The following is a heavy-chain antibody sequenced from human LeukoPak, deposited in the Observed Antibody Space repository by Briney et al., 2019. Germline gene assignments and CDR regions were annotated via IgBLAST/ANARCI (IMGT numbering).Heavy chain of an antibody. Sequence: SETLSLTCTVYGGSFNIYYWSWIRQSPEKGLEWIGEMNDGGTINYNPSLLSRVTVSLDRSKNQFSLKLTSVTTADTAVYYCARRWNYGRNYYIDVWGNGATVTVSS. V-gene: IGHV4-34*01. J-gene: IGHJ6*03. D-gene: IGHD1-7*01. CDR1: GGSFNIYY. CDR2: MNDGGTI. CDR3: ARRWNYGRNYYIDV.